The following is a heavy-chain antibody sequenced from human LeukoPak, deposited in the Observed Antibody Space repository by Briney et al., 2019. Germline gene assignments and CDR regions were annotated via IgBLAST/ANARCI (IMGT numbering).Heavy chain of an antibody. CDR1: GGSISSGDYY. J-gene: IGHJ4*02. CDR2: IYYSGST. D-gene: IGHD3-22*01. V-gene: IGHV4-30-4*08. Sequence: SQTLSLTCTVSGGSISSGDYYWSWIRQPPGKGLEWIGYIYYSGSTYYNPSLKSRVTISVDTSKNQFSLKLSSVTAADTAVYYCASHRYYYDSSGYSTFDYWGQGTLVTVSS. CDR3: ASHRYYYDSSGYSTFDY.